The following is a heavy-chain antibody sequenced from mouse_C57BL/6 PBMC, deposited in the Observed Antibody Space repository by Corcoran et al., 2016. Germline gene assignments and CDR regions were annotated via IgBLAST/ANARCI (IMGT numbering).Heavy chain of an antibody. Sequence: QSQLVQSGPELEKPGEAVKISCKAAGYTFTTYGRSWGKQATGKGLKWMGWINTYSGVPTYADDFKGRFAFSLETSASTAYLQINNLKNEDTATYFCARSEAFRRYYFEYWGQGTTLTVSS. V-gene: IGHV9-3*01. CDR1: GYTFTTYG. CDR3: ARSEAFRRYYFEY. CDR2: INTYSGVP. J-gene: IGHJ2*01.